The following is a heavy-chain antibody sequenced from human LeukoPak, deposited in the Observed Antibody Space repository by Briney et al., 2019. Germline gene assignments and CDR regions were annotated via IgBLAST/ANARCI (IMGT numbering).Heavy chain of an antibody. Sequence: PSETLSLTCTVSGGSISSYYWSWIRQPAGKGLEWIGRIYTSGSTNYNPSLKSRVTMSVDTSKNQFSLKLSSVTAADTAVYYCARPLLVIIENDAFDIWGQGTMVTVSS. D-gene: IGHD3-9*01. CDR1: GGSISSYY. J-gene: IGHJ3*02. V-gene: IGHV4-4*07. CDR2: IYTSGST. CDR3: ARPLLVIIENDAFDI.